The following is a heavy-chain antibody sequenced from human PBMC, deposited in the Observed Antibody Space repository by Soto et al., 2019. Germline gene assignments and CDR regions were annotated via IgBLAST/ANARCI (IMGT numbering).Heavy chain of an antibody. CDR2: IYWDGDR. CDR3: VHSRCGGDCLQSYSSHYYYGMDI. Sequence: QITLKESGPTLVKPTQTLTLTCTFSGFSLNTGGMGVGWIRQPPGKALEWLALIYWDGDRRYSPSLMSRLTIAKDTSKNQVVLTMINMDRVDTDTYYCVHSRCGGDCLQSYSSHYYYGMDIWGQGTTVTVSS. CDR1: GFSLNTGGMG. V-gene: IGHV2-5*02. J-gene: IGHJ6*02. D-gene: IGHD2-21*02.